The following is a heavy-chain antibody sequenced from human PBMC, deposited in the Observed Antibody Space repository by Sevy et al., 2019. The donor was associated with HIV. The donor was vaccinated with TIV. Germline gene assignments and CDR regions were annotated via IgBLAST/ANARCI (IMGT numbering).Heavy chain of an antibody. J-gene: IGHJ5*02. CDR1: GYTFTSYD. V-gene: IGHV1-8*01. Sequence: ASVKVSCKASGYTFTSYDINWMRQATGQGLEWMGWMNPNSGNTGYAQKFQGRVTMTRNTSISTAYMELSSLRSEDTAVYYCARESYDYVWGSYRYRWFDPWGQGTLVTVSS. D-gene: IGHD3-16*02. CDR2: MNPNSGNT. CDR3: ARESYDYVWGSYRYRWFDP.